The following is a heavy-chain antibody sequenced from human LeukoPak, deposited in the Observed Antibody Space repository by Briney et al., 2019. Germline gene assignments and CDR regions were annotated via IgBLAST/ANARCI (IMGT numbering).Heavy chain of an antibody. CDR2: IYYSGST. D-gene: IGHD2-15*01. V-gene: IGHV4-59*01. Sequence: PSETLSLTCTVSGGSISSYYWSWIRQPPGKGLEWIGYIYYSGSTNYNPSLKSRVTISVDTSKNQFSLKLSSVTAADTAVYYCARDNIHSLDYWGQGTLVTVSS. J-gene: IGHJ4*02. CDR1: GGSISSYY. CDR3: ARDNIHSLDY.